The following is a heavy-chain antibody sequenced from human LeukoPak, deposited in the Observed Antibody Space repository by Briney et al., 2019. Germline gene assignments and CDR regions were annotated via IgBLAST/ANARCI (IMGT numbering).Heavy chain of an antibody. V-gene: IGHV1-69*01. CDR2: IIPIFGTA. D-gene: IGHD1-14*01. Sequence: SVKVSCKSSGGTFSSYAISWVRQAPGQGLEWMGGIIPIFGTANHTQKFQGRGTITADETPSTAYIELSSLRSEDTAVYYCARDRRRYDYYYYYMDVWGKGTTVTVSS. CDR3: ARDRRRYDYYYYYMDV. CDR1: GGTFSSYA. J-gene: IGHJ6*03.